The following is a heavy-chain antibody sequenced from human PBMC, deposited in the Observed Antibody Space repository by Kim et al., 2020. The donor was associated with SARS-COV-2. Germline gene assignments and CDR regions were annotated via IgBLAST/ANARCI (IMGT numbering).Heavy chain of an antibody. Sequence: GGSLRLSCAASGFTFSSYSMNWVRQAPGKGLEWVSSISSSSSYIYYADSVKGRFTISRDNAKNSLYLQMNSLRAEDTAVYYCARDRYYYDSSGRPEGAFDIWGQGTMVTVSS. CDR2: ISSSSSYI. CDR1: GFTFSSYS. CDR3: ARDRYYYDSSGRPEGAFDI. V-gene: IGHV3-21*01. J-gene: IGHJ3*02. D-gene: IGHD3-22*01.